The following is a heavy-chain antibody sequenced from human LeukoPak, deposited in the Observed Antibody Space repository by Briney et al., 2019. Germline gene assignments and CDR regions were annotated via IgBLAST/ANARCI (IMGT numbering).Heavy chain of an antibody. Sequence: SETLSLTCTVSGGSISSYYWSWIRQPPGKGLEWIGYIYYSGSTNYNPSLKSRVTISVDTSKNQFSLKLSSVTAADTAVYYCANSRPTAGNYYYYGMDVWGQGTTVTVSS. J-gene: IGHJ6*02. D-gene: IGHD3-22*01. V-gene: IGHV4-59*01. CDR3: ANSRPTAGNYYYYGMDV. CDR1: GGSISSYY. CDR2: IYYSGST.